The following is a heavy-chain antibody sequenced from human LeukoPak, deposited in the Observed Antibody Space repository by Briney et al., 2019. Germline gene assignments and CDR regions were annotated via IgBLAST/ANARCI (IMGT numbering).Heavy chain of an antibody. J-gene: IGHJ5*01. CDR3: AKRVPLTALDS. V-gene: IGHV3-23*01. CDR1: GFSFNIYA. Sequence: GGSLRLSCAASGFSFNIYAMGWVLQAPGKGLEWVSVIGSGSVDKHYADTVRGRFDISRDNSKNRLFLQMNSLRVEDSGVYYCAKRVPLTALDSWGQGTLVTVSS. D-gene: IGHD3-3*01. CDR2: IGSGSVDK.